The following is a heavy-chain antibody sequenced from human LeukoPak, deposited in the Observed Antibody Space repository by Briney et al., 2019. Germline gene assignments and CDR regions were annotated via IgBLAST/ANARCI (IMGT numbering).Heavy chain of an antibody. D-gene: IGHD2-2*01. CDR2: IIPIFGTA. J-gene: IGHJ4*02. Sequence: SVKVSCKASGGTFSSYAISWVRQAPGQGLEWMGGIIPIFGTANYAQKFQGRVTITADESTSTAYMELSSLSTDDTAVYYCAVGYCSSTSCYPSDYWGQGTLVTVSS. V-gene: IGHV1-69*13. CDR1: GGTFSSYA. CDR3: AVGYCSSTSCYPSDY.